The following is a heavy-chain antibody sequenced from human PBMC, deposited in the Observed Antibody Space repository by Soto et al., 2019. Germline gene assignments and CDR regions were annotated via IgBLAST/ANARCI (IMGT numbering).Heavy chain of an antibody. CDR3: AKEGPITNWYFDY. CDR2: ISYDGNVA. Sequence: QVQLVESEGGVVQPGRSLRLSCAASGFTFSNYGMQWVRQAPGKGLEWVTVISYDGNVAYYADSVKGRFTSSRDNSKNXXYLQMNSLRTEDTAVYYCAKEGPITNWYFDYWGQGTLVTVSS. J-gene: IGHJ4*02. D-gene: IGHD1-1*01. V-gene: IGHV3-30*18. CDR1: GFTFSNYG.